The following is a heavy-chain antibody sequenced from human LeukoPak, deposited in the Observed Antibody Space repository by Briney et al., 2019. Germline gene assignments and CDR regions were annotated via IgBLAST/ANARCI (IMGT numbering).Heavy chain of an antibody. CDR3: ARENDRYGRIDY. V-gene: IGHV4-34*01. J-gene: IGHJ4*02. Sequence: PSETLSLTCAVYGGSFTKHQWSWIRQPPGKGLEWIGAINDGGSTNYNPSLKSRVTISVDTSKNQFSLRLSSLTAADTAVYYCARENDRYGRIDYWGQGTQVTVSS. CDR1: GGSFTKHQ. D-gene: IGHD5-18*01. CDR2: INDGGST.